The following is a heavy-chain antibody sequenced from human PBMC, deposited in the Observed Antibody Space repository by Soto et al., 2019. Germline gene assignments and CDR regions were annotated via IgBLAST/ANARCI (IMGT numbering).Heavy chain of an antibody. D-gene: IGHD3-10*01. CDR2: ISGSGSST. CDR3: AKDVSASGSFFDY. J-gene: IGHJ4*02. Sequence: AVPLRLSCATTGITFTNYVMAWVRQAPGKGLEWVSTISGSGSSTCSADSVKGRFTISRDNAKNSLYLQMNGLRPQDTALYYCAKDVSASGSFFDYWGQGT. V-gene: IGHV3-23*01. CDR1: GITFTNYV.